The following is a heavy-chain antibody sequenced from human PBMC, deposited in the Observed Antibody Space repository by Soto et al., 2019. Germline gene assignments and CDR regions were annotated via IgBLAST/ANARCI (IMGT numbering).Heavy chain of an antibody. V-gene: IGHV3-11*01. D-gene: IGHD3-3*02. CDR3: ARISWREKYGMDV. CDR1: GFPFSDSY. J-gene: IGHJ6*02. CDR2: ITISGNTV. Sequence: PGGSLRLSCAASGFPFSDSYMSWIRQAPGKGLEWISYITISGNTVYYADSLKGRFTISRDNAKNSLYLQMNRLRAEYTAVYYCARISWREKYGMDVWGQGTTVTVSS.